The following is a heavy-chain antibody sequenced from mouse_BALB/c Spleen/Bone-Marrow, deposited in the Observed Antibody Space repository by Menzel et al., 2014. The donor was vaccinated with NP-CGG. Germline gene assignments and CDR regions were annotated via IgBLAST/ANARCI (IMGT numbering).Heavy chain of an antibody. Sequence: DVQLQESGGGLVQPGGSLKLSCAASGFTFSSYGMSWVRQTPDKRLELVATINSNGGSTYYPDSVKGRFTISRDNAKNTLYLQMSSLKSEDTAMYYCARGYYGSSDYWGQGTTLTVSS. J-gene: IGHJ2*01. V-gene: IGHV5-6-3*01. CDR2: INSNGGST. D-gene: IGHD1-1*01. CDR1: GFTFSSYG. CDR3: ARGYYGSSDY.